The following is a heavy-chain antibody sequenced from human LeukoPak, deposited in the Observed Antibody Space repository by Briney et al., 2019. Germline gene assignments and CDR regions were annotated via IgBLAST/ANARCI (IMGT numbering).Heavy chain of an antibody. J-gene: IGHJ4*02. CDR3: AGYYYDSSGPPS. Sequence: GGSLRLSCAASGFTFSSYGMHWVRQAPGKGLEWVAVIWYDGSNKYYADSVKGRSTISRDNSKNTLYLQMNSLRAEDTAVYYCAGYYYDSSGPPSWGQGTLVTVSS. CDR2: IWYDGSNK. V-gene: IGHV3-33*01. D-gene: IGHD3-22*01. CDR1: GFTFSSYG.